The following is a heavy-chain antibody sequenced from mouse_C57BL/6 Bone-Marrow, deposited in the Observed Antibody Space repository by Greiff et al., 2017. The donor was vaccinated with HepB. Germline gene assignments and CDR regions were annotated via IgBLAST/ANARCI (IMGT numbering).Heavy chain of an antibody. V-gene: IGHV5-17*01. Sequence: EVQVVEPGGGLVKPGGSLKLSCAASGFTFSDYGMHWVRQAPEKGLEWVAYISSGSSTIYYADTVKGGFTISRDNAKNTLFLQMNSLRSEDTAMYYCARSAMDYWGQGTSVTVSS. CDR3: ARSAMDY. CDR1: GFTFSDYG. CDR2: ISSGSSTI. J-gene: IGHJ4*01.